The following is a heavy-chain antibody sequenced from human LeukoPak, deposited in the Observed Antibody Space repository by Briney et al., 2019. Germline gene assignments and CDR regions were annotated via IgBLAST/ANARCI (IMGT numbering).Heavy chain of an antibody. CDR1: GGTFSSYA. CDR2: IIPILGIA. V-gene: IGHV1-69*04. D-gene: IGHD5-12*01. Sequence: GASVKVSCKASGGTFSSYAISWVRQAPGQGLEWMGRIIPILGIANYAQKFQGRVTITADKSTSTAYMELSSLRSEDTAVYYCARDVRRYSGYDSYYFDYWGQGTLVTVSS. CDR3: ARDVRRYSGYDSYYFDY. J-gene: IGHJ4*02.